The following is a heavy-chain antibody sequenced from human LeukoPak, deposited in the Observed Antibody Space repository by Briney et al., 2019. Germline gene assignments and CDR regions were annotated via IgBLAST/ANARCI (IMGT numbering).Heavy chain of an antibody. D-gene: IGHD2-2*01. V-gene: IGHV5-51*01. Sequence: GASLKISFKGSGCSFTSYWIGWVRQMPGKGLEWMGIIYPGDSDTRYNPSFQGQVTISADKSISTAYLQWSSLKASDTAMYYCARQVDAYPIVVVPADAFDIWGQGTMVTVSS. CDR1: GCSFTSYW. CDR3: ARQVDAYPIVVVPADAFDI. J-gene: IGHJ3*02. CDR2: IYPGDSDT.